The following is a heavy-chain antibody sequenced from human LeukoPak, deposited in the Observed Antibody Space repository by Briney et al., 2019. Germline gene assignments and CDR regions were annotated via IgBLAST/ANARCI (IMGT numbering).Heavy chain of an antibody. CDR1: GFTFRNYA. D-gene: IGHD4-11*01. V-gene: IGHV3-23*01. J-gene: IGHJ3*02. Sequence: GGSLRLSCAASGFTFRNYAMSWVRQAPGKGLEWVSVISGISTTDYADSVKGRFTISRDSSKNTPYLQMNSLRAEDTAVYYCAKDDYHAFDIWGQGTMVTVSS. CDR3: AKDDYHAFDI. CDR2: ISGISTT.